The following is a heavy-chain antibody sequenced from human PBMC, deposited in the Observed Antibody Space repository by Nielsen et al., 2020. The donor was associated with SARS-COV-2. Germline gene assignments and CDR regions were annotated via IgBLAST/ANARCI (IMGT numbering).Heavy chain of an antibody. D-gene: IGHD6-19*01. CDR1: KFTFNSYA. CDR2: ISGNGDTT. CDR3: AKRSGYTSGWYGDY. J-gene: IGHJ4*02. V-gene: IGHV3-23*01. Sequence: GESLKISCAASKFTFNSYAMSWVRQAPGKGLEWVSAISGNGDTTYYADSVKGRFTVSRDNSKNTLYLQMNSLRAEDTAVYYCAKRSGYTSGWYGDYWGQGTLVTVSS.